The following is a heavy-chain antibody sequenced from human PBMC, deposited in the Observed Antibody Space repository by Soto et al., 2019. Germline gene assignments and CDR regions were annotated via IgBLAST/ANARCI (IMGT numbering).Heavy chain of an antibody. D-gene: IGHD3-22*01. V-gene: IGHV3-48*02. CDR2: ISSSSSTI. CDR1: GFTFSSYS. CDR3: ARDVYYYDSSGYPNYFDY. J-gene: IGHJ4*02. Sequence: SGGSLRLSCAASGFTFSSYSMNWVRQAPVKGLEWVSYISSSSSTIYYADSVKGRFTISRDNAKNSLYLQMNSLRDEDTAVYYCARDVYYYDSSGYPNYFDYWGQGTLVSVSS.